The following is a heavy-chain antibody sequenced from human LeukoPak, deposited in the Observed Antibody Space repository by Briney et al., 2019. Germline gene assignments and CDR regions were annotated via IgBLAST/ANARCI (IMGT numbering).Heavy chain of an antibody. CDR1: GGSISSYY. J-gene: IGHJ4*02. Sequence: PSETLSLTCTVSGGSISSYYWSWIRQPPGKGLEWIGYIYNSGSTNYNPSLKSRVTISVDTSKNQFSLKLSSVTAADAAVYYCARDVGATPGYFDYWGQGTLVTVSS. V-gene: IGHV4-59*01. CDR3: ARDVGATPGYFDY. D-gene: IGHD1-26*01. CDR2: IYNSGST.